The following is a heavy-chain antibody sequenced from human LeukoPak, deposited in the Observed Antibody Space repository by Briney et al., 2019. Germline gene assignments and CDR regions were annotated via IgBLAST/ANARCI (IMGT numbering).Heavy chain of an antibody. CDR2: ISGDGART. CDR1: AFPFSTYV. J-gene: IGHJ4*02. D-gene: IGHD1-14*01. CDR3: AKGGLTTPLHY. Sequence: GGSLRLSCAASAFPFSTYVMSWVRQAPGGGLEWISSISGDGARTYYTNSVKGRFTIFRDNPKNTLFLQVNSLRVEDTAVYYCAKGGLTTPLHYWGQGTLVTVSS. V-gene: IGHV3-23*01.